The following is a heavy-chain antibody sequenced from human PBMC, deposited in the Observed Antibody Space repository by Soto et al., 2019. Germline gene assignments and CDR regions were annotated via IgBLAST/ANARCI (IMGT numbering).Heavy chain of an antibody. CDR3: APFPTTRQRFDDY. CDR2: INAGNGNT. D-gene: IGHD4-17*01. V-gene: IGHV1-3*01. Sequence: ASVKVSCKASGYTFTSYAMHWVRQAPGQRLEWMGWINAGNGNTKYSQKFQGRVTITRDTSASTAYMELSSLRSEDTAVYYCAPFPTTRQRFDDYWGQGTLVTVSS. J-gene: IGHJ4*02. CDR1: GYTFTSYA.